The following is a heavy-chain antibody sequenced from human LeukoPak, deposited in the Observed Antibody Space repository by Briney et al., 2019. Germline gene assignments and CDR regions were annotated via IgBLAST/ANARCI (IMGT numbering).Heavy chain of an antibody. Sequence: ASVKVSCKASGYTFTSYGISWVRQAPGQGLEWMGWISAYNGNTNYAQKLQGRVTMTTDTSTSTAYMELRSLRSDDTAVYYCAREGGGLYDSSGYYNWFDPWGQGTLVTVSS. CDR3: AREGGGLYDSSGYYNWFDP. CDR2: ISAYNGNT. CDR1: GYTFTSYG. J-gene: IGHJ5*02. V-gene: IGHV1-18*01. D-gene: IGHD3-22*01.